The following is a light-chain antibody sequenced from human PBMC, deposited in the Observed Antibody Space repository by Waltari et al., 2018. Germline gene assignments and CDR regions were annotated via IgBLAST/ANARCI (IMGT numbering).Light chain of an antibody. Sequence: QSVLTQPPSASGTPGQRVTISCSGSRSNVGNNYVSWYQQLPGTAPQRLILRNNQRPSGVPDRFSGSKSGTSASLAISGLRSEDEADYYCAAWDDSLSGRVFGGGTKVTVL. CDR3: AAWDDSLSGRV. CDR2: RNN. CDR1: RSNVGNNY. V-gene: IGLV1-47*01. J-gene: IGLJ3*02.